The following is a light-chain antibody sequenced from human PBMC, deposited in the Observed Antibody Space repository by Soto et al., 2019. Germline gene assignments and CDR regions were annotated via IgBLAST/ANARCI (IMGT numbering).Light chain of an antibody. V-gene: IGKV1-39*01. CDR3: QQSYRTPYT. Sequence: DIQMTQSPSSLSASVVDRFTITFLASQSISSYLNWYQQKPGKAPKLLIYAASSLQSGVPSRFSGSGSGTDFTLTISSLQPEDFSTYYCQQSYRTPYTFGQGTKVDIK. CDR1: QSISSY. CDR2: AAS. J-gene: IGKJ2*01.